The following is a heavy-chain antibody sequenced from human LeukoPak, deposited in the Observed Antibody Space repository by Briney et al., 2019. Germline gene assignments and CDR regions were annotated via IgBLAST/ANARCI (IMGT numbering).Heavy chain of an antibody. Sequence: GGSLRLSCAASGFTFSTYWMHWVRQAPGKGLVWVSRFNSDGRSAYYADSVKGRFTISRDNSKNTLYLQMNSLRAEDTAVYYCARIGCSSTSCYKESGYWGQGTLVTVSS. CDR3: ARIGCSSTSCYKESGY. CDR2: FNSDGRSA. CDR1: GFTFSTYW. V-gene: IGHV3-74*01. J-gene: IGHJ4*02. D-gene: IGHD2-2*02.